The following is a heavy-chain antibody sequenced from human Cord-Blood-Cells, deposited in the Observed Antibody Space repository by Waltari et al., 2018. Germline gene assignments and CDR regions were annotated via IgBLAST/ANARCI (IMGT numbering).Heavy chain of an antibody. CDR1: GGSISSSSYY. J-gene: IGHJ2*01. CDR2: IYYSGCT. V-gene: IGHV4-39*01. D-gene: IGHD4-4*01. Sequence: QLQLQESGPGLVKPSETLSLTCTVSGGSISSSSYYWGWIRQPPGKGLEWIGSIYYSGCTYSIPSLKSRVTISVATSKNQFSLKLSSVTAADTAVYYCARHGMTTKDWYFDLWGRGTLVTVSS. CDR3: ARHGMTTKDWYFDL.